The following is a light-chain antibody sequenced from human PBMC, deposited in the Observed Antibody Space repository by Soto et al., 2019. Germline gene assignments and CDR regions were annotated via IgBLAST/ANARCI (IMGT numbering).Light chain of an antibody. Sequence: ETVLTQSPGTLSLSPGERATLSCRASQTIRSNYLAWYRQTPGQAPRLLIYGASNRATGIADRFSGSGSGTDFTLTISRLEPEDFALYYCQQYGSSPLTFGQGTKVEIK. V-gene: IGKV3-20*01. J-gene: IGKJ1*01. CDR1: QTIRSNY. CDR3: QQYGSSPLT. CDR2: GAS.